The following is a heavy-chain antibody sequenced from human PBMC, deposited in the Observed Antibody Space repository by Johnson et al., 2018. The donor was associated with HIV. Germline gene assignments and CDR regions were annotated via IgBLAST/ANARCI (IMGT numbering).Heavy chain of an antibody. V-gene: IGHV3-20*04. Sequence: MQLVESGGGLVQPGGSLRLSCAASGFTFSRYWLTWVRQAPGNGLEWVSGINWNGGSTGYPDSVKGRFTISRDNAKNSLYLQMNSLRAEDTALYYCGRDTIRELQLPDGFDVWGQGTMVTVSS. CDR1: GFTFSRYW. CDR3: GRDTIRELQLPDGFDV. J-gene: IGHJ3*01. D-gene: IGHD1-7*01. CDR2: INWNGGST.